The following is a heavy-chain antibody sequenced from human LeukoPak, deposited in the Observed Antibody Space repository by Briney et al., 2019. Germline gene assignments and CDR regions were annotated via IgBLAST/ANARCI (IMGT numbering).Heavy chain of an antibody. J-gene: IGHJ5*02. CDR1: GYSIRSGYY. D-gene: IGHD1-1*01. Sequence: SETLSLTCTVSGYSIRSGYYWSWIRQPPGKGLEWIGEINHSGSTNYNPSLKSRVTISVDTSKNQFSLKLSSVTAADTAVYYCARGRYNYGPWGQGTLVTVSS. CDR2: INHSGST. CDR3: ARGRYNYGP. V-gene: IGHV4-34*01.